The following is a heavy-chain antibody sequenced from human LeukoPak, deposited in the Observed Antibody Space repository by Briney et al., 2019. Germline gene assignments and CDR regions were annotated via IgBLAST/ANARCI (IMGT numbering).Heavy chain of an antibody. Sequence: SETLSLTCTVSGGSVSSGSYYWSWIRQPPGKGLEWTGYIYYSGSTNYNPSLKSRVTISVDTSKNQFSLKLSSVTAADTAVYYCASHSAAAGLNYWGQGTLVTVSS. CDR3: ASHSAAAGLNY. J-gene: IGHJ4*02. CDR2: IYYSGST. D-gene: IGHD6-13*01. V-gene: IGHV4-61*01. CDR1: GGSVSSGSYY.